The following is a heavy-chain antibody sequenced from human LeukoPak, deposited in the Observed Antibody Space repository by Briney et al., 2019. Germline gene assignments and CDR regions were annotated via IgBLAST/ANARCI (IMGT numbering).Heavy chain of an antibody. J-gene: IGHJ6*02. CDR1: GYTFTSYD. V-gene: IGHV1-8*01. D-gene: IGHD2-15*01. CDR3: ARGIVVVVAATPYYYYGMDV. Sequence: ASVKVSCKASGYTFTSYDINWVRQATGQGLEWMGWMNPNSGNTGYAQKFQGRVTMTRNTSISTAYMELSSLRSEDTAAYYCARGIVVVVAATPYYYYGMDVWGQGTTVTVSS. CDR2: MNPNSGNT.